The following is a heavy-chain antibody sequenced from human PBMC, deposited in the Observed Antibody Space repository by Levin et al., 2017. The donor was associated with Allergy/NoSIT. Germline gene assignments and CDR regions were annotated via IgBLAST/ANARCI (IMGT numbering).Heavy chain of an antibody. V-gene: IGHV3-11*03. CDR2: ISTAGSYT. Sequence: GGSLRLSCAASRFSFSDYFMTWIRQAPGKGLEWISYISTAGSYTNYADSVKGRFTVSRDNAKNSLYLQMNSLRVEDTAVYYCASAYCSSDSCYVGFAFNIWGQGAVVTVSS. J-gene: IGHJ3*02. CDR3: ASAYCSSDSCYVGFAFNI. D-gene: IGHD2-2*01. CDR1: RFSFSDYF.